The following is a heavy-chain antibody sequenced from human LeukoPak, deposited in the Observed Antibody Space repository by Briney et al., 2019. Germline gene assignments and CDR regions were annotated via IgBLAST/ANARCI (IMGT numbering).Heavy chain of an antibody. Sequence: GGSLRLSCAASGFTFDDYAMHWVRQAPGKGLEWVSLISGDGGSTYYADSVNGRFTISRDNSKNSLYLQMNSLRTEDAALYYCAKDGYSYGYGLGYFDYWGQGTLVTVSS. CDR1: GFTFDDYA. V-gene: IGHV3-43*02. CDR2: ISGDGGST. D-gene: IGHD5-18*01. J-gene: IGHJ4*02. CDR3: AKDGYSYGYGLGYFDY.